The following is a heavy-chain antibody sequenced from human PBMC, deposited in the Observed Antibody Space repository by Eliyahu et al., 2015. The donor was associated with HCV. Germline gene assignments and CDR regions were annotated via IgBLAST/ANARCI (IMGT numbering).Heavy chain of an antibody. CDR1: GFTFSDTW. CDR2: IKSKTDGGTT. CDR3: TTVGVY. J-gene: IGHJ4*02. V-gene: IGHV3-15*01. Sequence: EVQLVESGGGLVKPGGSLRLSCAASGFTFSDTWMSWVRQAPGKGLEWVGHIKSKTDGGTTDYAAPVKGRFTISRDDSKNTLYLQMNSLKTEDTAVYYCTTVGVYWGQGTLVTVSS. D-gene: IGHD3-16*01.